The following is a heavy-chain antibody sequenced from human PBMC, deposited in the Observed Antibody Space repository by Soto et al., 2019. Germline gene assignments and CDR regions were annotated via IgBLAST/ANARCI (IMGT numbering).Heavy chain of an antibody. CDR2: TFYSGNT. CDR1: GASVDSGGYS. CDR3: SRWGVGITNPYFDY. V-gene: IGHV4-61*08. Sequence: SETLSLTCAVSGASVDSGGYSWSWIRQPPGKGLEWIGYTFYSGNTYYNPSLKSRVTISVDASKNQFSLKLSSVTAADTAVYYCSRWGVGITNPYFDYWGQGTLVTVSS. D-gene: IGHD3-10*01. J-gene: IGHJ4*02.